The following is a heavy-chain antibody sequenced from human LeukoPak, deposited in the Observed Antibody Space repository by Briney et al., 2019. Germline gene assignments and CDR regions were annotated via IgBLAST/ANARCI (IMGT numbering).Heavy chain of an antibody. CDR1: GFTFSDYY. CDR3: ASSRYDSSGYYGIIAY. Sequence: WGSLRLSCAASGFTFSDYYMSWVRQAPGKGLEWVSVIYSGGSTYYADSVKGRFTISRDNAKNSLYLQMNSLRAEDTAVYYCASSRYDSSGYYGIIAYWGQGTLVTVSS. J-gene: IGHJ4*02. CDR2: IYSGGST. V-gene: IGHV3-66*01. D-gene: IGHD3-22*01.